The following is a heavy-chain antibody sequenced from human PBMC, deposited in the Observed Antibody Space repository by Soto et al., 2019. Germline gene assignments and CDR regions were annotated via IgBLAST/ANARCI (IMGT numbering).Heavy chain of an antibody. CDR2: IIPLFATA. CDR3: AAIRLGELSYIDY. J-gene: IGHJ4*02. D-gene: IGHD3-16*02. CDR1: GATFSNYA. Sequence: QVQLVQSGTEVKKPGSSVKVSCTASGATFSNYAISWVRQAPGQGLEWMGGIIPLFATADYAENFQGRVAITGDESTRAAYMELNSLTSEDTAVYYCAAIRLGELSYIDYWGQGTLVTVSS. V-gene: IGHV1-69*12.